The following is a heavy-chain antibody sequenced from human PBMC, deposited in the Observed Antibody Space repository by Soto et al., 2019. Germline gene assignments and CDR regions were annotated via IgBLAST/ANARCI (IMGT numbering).Heavy chain of an antibody. CDR3: ATARITMVRGVIIRSDWFDP. Sequence: ASVKVSCKXSGYTLTELSMHWVRQAPGKGLEWMGGFDPEDGETIYAQKFQGRVTMTEDTSTDTAYMELSSLRSEDTAVYYCATARITMVRGVIIRSDWFDPWGQGTLVTVSS. V-gene: IGHV1-24*01. J-gene: IGHJ5*02. CDR2: FDPEDGET. D-gene: IGHD3-10*01. CDR1: GYTLTELS.